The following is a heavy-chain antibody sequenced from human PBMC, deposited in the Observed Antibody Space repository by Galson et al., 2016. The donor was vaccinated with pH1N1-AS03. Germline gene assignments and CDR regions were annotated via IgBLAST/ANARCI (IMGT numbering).Heavy chain of an antibody. CDR1: TGGVH. CDR2: IFWDGET. CDR3: ARSTHVNEGLDF. V-gene: IGHV2-5*02. J-gene: IGHJ4*02. D-gene: IGHD2-8*01. Sequence: TGGVHVAWIRQPPGKALEWLALIFWDGETRYRPSLTSRLTITKDTSKNEVVLTMTNMDPVDTATYYCARSTHVNEGLDFWGQGTLVTVSS.